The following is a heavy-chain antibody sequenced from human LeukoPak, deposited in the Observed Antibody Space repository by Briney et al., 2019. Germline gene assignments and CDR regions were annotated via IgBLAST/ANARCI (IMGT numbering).Heavy chain of an antibody. Sequence: SETLSLTCTVSGGSISSGGYYWSWLRQRPGKGLEWIGFIYYSGSTYYNPSLKSRVTISIDTSKNPFSLKLSSVTAADTAVYYCVRATGGAAAVDFDTWGQGTLVTVSS. CDR1: GGSISSGGYY. V-gene: IGHV4-31*03. J-gene: IGHJ4*02. CDR3: VRATGGAAAVDFDT. CDR2: IYYSGST. D-gene: IGHD6-13*01.